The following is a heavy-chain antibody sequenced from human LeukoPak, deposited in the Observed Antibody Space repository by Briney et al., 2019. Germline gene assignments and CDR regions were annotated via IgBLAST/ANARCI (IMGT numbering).Heavy chain of an antibody. Sequence: PSETLSLTCTVSGGSISSYYWNWIRQPPGKGLEWIGYIYYSGSTNYNPSLKSRVTMSVDTSKNQFSLKLSSVTAADTAAYYCARESYIYGSGSHDAFDIWGQGTMVTVSS. CDR2: IYYSGST. D-gene: IGHD3-10*01. V-gene: IGHV4-59*12. CDR1: GGSISSYY. J-gene: IGHJ3*02. CDR3: ARESYIYGSGSHDAFDI.